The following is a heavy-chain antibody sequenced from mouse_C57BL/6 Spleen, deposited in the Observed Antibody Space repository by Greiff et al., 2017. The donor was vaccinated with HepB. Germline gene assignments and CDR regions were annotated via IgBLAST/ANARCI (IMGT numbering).Heavy chain of an antibody. CDR3: ARNWESLFAY. CDR1: GYTFTSYW. J-gene: IGHJ3*01. Sequence: VQLQQSGAELVKPGASVKLSCKASGYTFTSYWMQWVKQRPGQGLEWIGEIDPSDSYTNYNQKFKGKATLTVDTSSSTAYMQLSSLTSEDSAVYYCARNWESLFAYWGQGTLVTVSA. D-gene: IGHD4-1*01. V-gene: IGHV1-50*01. CDR2: IDPSDSYT.